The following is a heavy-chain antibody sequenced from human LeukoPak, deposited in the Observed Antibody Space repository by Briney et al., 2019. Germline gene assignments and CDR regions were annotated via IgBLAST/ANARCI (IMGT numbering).Heavy chain of an antibody. CDR2: ISSSGNSR. D-gene: IGHD3-3*01. Sequence: GGSLRLSCAASGFILSNYRMNWVRQAPGKGLEWVSYISSSGNSREYADSVKGRFTISRDNAKNSLYLQMNSLRAEDTAVYYCATDPGFYDFWSGYFDYWGQGTLVTVSS. J-gene: IGHJ4*02. CDR3: ATDPGFYDFWSGYFDY. V-gene: IGHV3-48*04. CDR1: GFILSNYR.